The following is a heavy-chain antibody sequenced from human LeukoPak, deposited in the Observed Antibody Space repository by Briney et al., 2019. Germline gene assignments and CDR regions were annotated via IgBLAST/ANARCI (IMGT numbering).Heavy chain of an antibody. CDR2: LYHGGST. V-gene: IGHV4-38-2*02. Sequence: SETLSLTCNVFGYSISSAYSWGWIRQPPGKGLEWIGSLYHGGSTYYNPSLKSRVTISVDTSKNHFSLRLRSVTAADTAMYYCARGTLYRGWSYYLDFWGQGSQVTVSS. D-gene: IGHD6-19*01. J-gene: IGHJ4*02. CDR3: ARGTLYRGWSYYLDF. CDR1: GYSISSAYS.